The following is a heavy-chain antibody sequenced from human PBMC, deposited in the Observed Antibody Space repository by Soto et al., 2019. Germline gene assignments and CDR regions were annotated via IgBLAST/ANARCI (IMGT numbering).Heavy chain of an antibody. CDR3: ATLSQYCSGGSCYSGDFDY. V-gene: IGHV3-33*01. Sequence: HPGGSLRLSCAASGFTFSSYGMHWVRQAPGKGLEWVAVIWYDGSNKYYADFVKGRFTISRDNSKNTLYLQMNSLRAEDTAVYYCATLSQYCSGGSCYSGDFDYWGQGTLVTVSS. D-gene: IGHD2-15*01. CDR1: GFTFSSYG. J-gene: IGHJ4*02. CDR2: IWYDGSNK.